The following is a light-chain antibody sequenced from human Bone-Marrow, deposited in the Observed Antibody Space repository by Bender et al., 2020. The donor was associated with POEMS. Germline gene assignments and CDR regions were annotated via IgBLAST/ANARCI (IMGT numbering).Light chain of an antibody. Sequence: QSVLTQPPSASGTPGQRVTISCSGGSSNIGAHAVNWYQHLPGAAPHLLIYSSHRRPSEVPARFSVSRSVTSASLAISGLRSEDEADSYCAVWDDSLNGWVFGGVTRLTVL. CDR3: AVWDDSLNGWV. CDR1: SSNIGAHA. V-gene: IGLV1-44*01. J-gene: IGLJ3*02. CDR2: SSH.